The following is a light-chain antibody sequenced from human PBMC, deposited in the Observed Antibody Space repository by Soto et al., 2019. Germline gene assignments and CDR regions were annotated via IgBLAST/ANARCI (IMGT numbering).Light chain of an antibody. Sequence: QSALTQPASVSGSPGQSITISCTGTSSDVGGYNYVSWYQQHPGKAPKLMIYEVSNRPSGVSNRFSGSKSGNTASRTISGLQAEDEAEYYCSSYTSSSTLGGVFGTGTKLTVL. CDR1: SSDVGGYNY. CDR3: SSYTSSSTLGGV. CDR2: EVS. V-gene: IGLV2-14*01. J-gene: IGLJ1*01.